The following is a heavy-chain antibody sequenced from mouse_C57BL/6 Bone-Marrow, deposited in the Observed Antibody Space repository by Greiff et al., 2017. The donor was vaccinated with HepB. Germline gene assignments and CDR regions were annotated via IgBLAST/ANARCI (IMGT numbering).Heavy chain of an antibody. CDR2: INPYNGGT. Sequence: EVQLVESGPVLVKPGASVKMSCKASGYTFTDYYMNWVKQSHGKSLEWIGVINPYNGGTSYNQKFKGKATLTVDKSSSTAYMELNSLTSEDSAVYYCARGDDDDDYWGQGTTLTVSS. CDR1: GYTFTDYY. D-gene: IGHD2-4*01. CDR3: ARGDDDDDY. V-gene: IGHV1-19*01. J-gene: IGHJ2*01.